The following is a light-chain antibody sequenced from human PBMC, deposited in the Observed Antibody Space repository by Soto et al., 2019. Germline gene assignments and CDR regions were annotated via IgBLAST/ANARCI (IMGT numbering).Light chain of an antibody. CDR3: CSYAGATAV. V-gene: IGLV2-11*01. Sequence: QSVLTQPRSVSGSPGQSVTISCTGTSSDVGGYNYVSWYQQHPGKAPKLMIYDVSKRPSGVPDRFSGSKSGNTASLTISGLQAEDEADYYCCSYAGATAVFGGGTKPTVL. CDR2: DVS. J-gene: IGLJ2*01. CDR1: SSDVGGYNY.